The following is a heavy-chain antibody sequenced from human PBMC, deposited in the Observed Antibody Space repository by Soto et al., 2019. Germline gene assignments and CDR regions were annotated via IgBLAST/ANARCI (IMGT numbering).Heavy chain of an antibody. Sequence: QVQLQESGPGLVKPSQTLSLTCTVSGRPVTSGGYYWTWIRQPPGKGLEWIGYIYHIGSPSYNPSLKSRLTMSLDTSKNQCALNLTSVTAADTAIYYSVRDRAFDSTGHGCDFGGKGTLVTVSS. CDR3: VRDRAFDSTGHGCDF. J-gene: IGHJ4*02. D-gene: IGHD3-9*01. CDR1: GRPVTSGGYY. CDR2: IYHIGSP. V-gene: IGHV4-31*03.